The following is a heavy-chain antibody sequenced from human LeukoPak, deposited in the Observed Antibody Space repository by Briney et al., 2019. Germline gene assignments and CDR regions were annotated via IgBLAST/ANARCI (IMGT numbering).Heavy chain of an antibody. V-gene: IGHV4-38-2*01. CDR2: IYHSGST. D-gene: IGHD2-8*01. Sequence: PSETLSLTXAVSGYSIRSGYYWGWIRHPPGKGLEWIGSIYHSGSTYYNPSLKSRVTISVDTSKNQFSLKLSSVTAADTAVYYCARNGDIVLMVYGAWSYWGQGTLVTVSS. CDR3: ARNGDIVLMVYGAWSY. J-gene: IGHJ4*02. CDR1: GYSIRSGYY.